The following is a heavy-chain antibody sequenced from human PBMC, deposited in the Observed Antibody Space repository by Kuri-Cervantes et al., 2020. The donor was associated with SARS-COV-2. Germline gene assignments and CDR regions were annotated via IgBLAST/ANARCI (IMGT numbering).Heavy chain of an antibody. Sequence: SETLSLTCSVSGNSITSDFYWGWIRQPSGKGLEWIGSLYRSGSTHCNPSLKSRITISVDTSKNQFSLRLTSMTAADTAIYYCAMTGSTRNNFDHWGQGTLVTVSS. CDR2: LYRSGST. CDR3: AMTGSTRNNFDH. J-gene: IGHJ4*02. D-gene: IGHD3-9*01. CDR1: GNSITSDFY. V-gene: IGHV4-38-2*02.